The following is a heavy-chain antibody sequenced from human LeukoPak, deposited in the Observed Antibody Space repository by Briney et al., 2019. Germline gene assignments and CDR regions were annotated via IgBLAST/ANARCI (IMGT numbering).Heavy chain of an antibody. CDR2: INHSGST. CDR1: GGSFSGYY. V-gene: IGHV4-34*01. D-gene: IGHD3-22*01. Sequence: SETLSLTCAVSGGSFSGYYWSWIRQPPGKGLEWIGEINHSGSTNYNPSLKSRVTISVDTSKNQFSLKLSSVTAADTAVYYCARSGYYYDSSGSYPIDYWGQGTLVTVSS. CDR3: ARSGYYYDSSGSYPIDY. J-gene: IGHJ4*02.